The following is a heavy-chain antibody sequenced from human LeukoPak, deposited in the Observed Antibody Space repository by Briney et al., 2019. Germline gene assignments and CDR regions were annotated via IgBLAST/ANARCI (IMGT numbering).Heavy chain of an antibody. CDR2: IRSKAYGGTS. V-gene: IGHV3-49*04. Sequence: GRSLRLSCTASGFTFGDYAMSWVRRAPGKGLEWVGFIRSKAYGGTSEYAASVKGRFTISRDDSKSIAYLQINSLKTEDTALYYCTRNYYGDSGGFFDYWGQGTLVTVSS. CDR1: GFTFGDYA. D-gene: IGHD4-17*01. J-gene: IGHJ4*02. CDR3: TRNYYGDSGGFFDY.